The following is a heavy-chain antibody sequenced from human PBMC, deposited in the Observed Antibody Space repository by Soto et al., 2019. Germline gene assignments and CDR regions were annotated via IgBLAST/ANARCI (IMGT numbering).Heavy chain of an antibody. CDR2: IYPGDSDT. V-gene: IGHV5-51*01. CDR3: ARLAGRSSGWYYGWFDP. Sequence: LKISCKGSGYSFTSYWIGWVRQMPGKGLEWMGIIYPGDSDTRYSPSFQGQVTISADKSISTAYLQWSSLKASDTAMYYCARLAGRSSGWYYGWFDPWGQGTLVTVSS. D-gene: IGHD6-19*01. J-gene: IGHJ5*02. CDR1: GYSFTSYW.